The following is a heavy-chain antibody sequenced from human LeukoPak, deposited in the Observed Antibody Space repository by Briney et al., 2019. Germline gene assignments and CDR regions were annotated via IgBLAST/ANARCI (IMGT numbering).Heavy chain of an antibody. D-gene: IGHD4-17*01. V-gene: IGHV1-69*13. CDR2: IIPIFGTA. CDR1: GGTFSSYA. Sequence: SGKVSCKASGGTFSSYAISWVGQATGQGREWRGGIIPIFGTANYAQKFQGRVTITADESTSTAYMELSTLRSEDTAVYYCAVGDYGDYSFNYYYYYMDVCSKGTTVTISS. J-gene: IGHJ6*03. CDR3: AVGDYGDYSFNYYYYYMDV.